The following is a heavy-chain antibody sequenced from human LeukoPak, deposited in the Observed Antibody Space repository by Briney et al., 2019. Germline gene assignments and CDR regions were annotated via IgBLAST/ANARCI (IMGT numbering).Heavy chain of an antibody. CDR2: ISSSSSYI. CDR3: AGDGAARPAFDI. D-gene: IGHD6-6*01. J-gene: IGHJ3*02. CDR1: GFTFSSYS. V-gene: IGHV3-21*01. Sequence: GGSLRLSCAASGFTFSSYSMNWVRQAPGKGLEWVSSISSSSSYIYYADSVKGRFTISRDNAKNSLYLQMNSLRAEDTAVYYCAGDGAARPAFDIWGQGTMVTVSS.